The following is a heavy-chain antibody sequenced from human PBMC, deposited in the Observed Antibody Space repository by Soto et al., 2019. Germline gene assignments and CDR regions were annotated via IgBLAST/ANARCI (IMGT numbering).Heavy chain of an antibody. CDR2: IIPISDTT. Sequence: QVQLVQSGAEVKKPGSSVKVSCKASGGTFSSYAISWVRQAPGQGLEWMGGIIPISDTTNYAQKFQGRVNMTADESTSTAYMELSSLRSEDTAVYYCARSQGSSTSLEIYYYYYYGMDVWGQVTTVTVSS. J-gene: IGHJ6*02. D-gene: IGHD2-2*01. CDR1: GGTFSSYA. CDR3: ARSQGSSTSLEIYYYYYYGMDV. V-gene: IGHV1-69*01.